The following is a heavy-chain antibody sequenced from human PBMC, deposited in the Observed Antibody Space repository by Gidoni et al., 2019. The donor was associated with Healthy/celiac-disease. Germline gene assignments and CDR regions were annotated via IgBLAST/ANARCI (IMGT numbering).Heavy chain of an antibody. CDR1: GYSFTSYW. CDR3: ARSAPAAIYSYYGMDV. V-gene: IGHV5-51*01. J-gene: IGHJ6*02. CDR2: IYPGDSDT. Sequence: EVQLVQSGAEVKKPGESLKISCKGSGYSFTSYWIGWVRQMHGKGLEWRGIIYPGDSDTRYSPSFQGQVTISADKSISTAYLQWSSLKASDTAMYYCARSAPAAIYSYYGMDVWGQGTTVTVSS. D-gene: IGHD2-2*02.